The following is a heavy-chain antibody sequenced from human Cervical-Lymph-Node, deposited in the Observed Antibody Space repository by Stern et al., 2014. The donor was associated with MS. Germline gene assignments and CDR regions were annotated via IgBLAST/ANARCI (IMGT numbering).Heavy chain of an antibody. J-gene: IGHJ6*02. CDR1: GFSLTTTGMC. CDR2: IDWDDDK. V-gene: IGHV2-70*01. Sequence: QITLKESGPALVKPTQTLTLTCTFSGFSLTTTGMCVSWIRQPPGKALEWLGIIDWDDDKYYHPSLKTRLSIPSDTSKNQVVLTLTDVAPVDSATYYCARVLAAGAFYYFGMDVWGQGTTVTVSS. CDR3: ARVLAAGAFYYFGMDV. D-gene: IGHD6-25*01.